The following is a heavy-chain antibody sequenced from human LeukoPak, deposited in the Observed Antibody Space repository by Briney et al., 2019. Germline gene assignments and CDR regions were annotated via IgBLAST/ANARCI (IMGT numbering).Heavy chain of an antibody. J-gene: IGHJ4*02. V-gene: IGHV4-59*01. Sequence: SATLSLTCTVSGGSISSYYWSWIRQPPGKGLEWMGYIYYSGTTNYNPSLKSRVTTSVDTSKNQFSLKLSSVTAADTAVYYCARGVYIAAAQYAYWGQGTLVTVSS. D-gene: IGHD6-13*01. CDR2: IYYSGTT. CDR1: GGSISSYY. CDR3: ARGVYIAAAQYAY.